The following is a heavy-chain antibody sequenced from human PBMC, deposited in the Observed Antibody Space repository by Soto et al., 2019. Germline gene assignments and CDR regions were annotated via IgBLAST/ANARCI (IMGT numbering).Heavy chain of an antibody. CDR2: INTGNGNT. CDR3: ARDYGGKYDP. J-gene: IGHJ5*02. D-gene: IGHD4-17*01. Sequence: QVQLVQSGAEVKKPGASVKVSCKASGYTLSTYGIHWVRQAPGQGLQWMGWINTGNGNTKYSQKFQGRLTFTRDTSASTADMALSSVRSEDTAVYDCARDYGGKYDPWGQGTLVTVSA. V-gene: IGHV1-3*04. CDR1: GYTLSTYG.